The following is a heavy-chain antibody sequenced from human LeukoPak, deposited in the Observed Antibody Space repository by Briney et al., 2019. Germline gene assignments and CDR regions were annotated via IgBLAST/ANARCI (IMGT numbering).Heavy chain of an antibody. Sequence: GGSLRLSCAASGFTFSSYGMHWVRQTPGKGLEWVAVIWYDGSNKYYADSVKGRFTISRDNSKNTLHLQMNSLRAEDTAVYYCARGGYYDFWSGYPNSNWFDPWGQGTLVTVSS. CDR2: IWYDGSNK. CDR3: ARGGYYDFWSGYPNSNWFDP. V-gene: IGHV3-33*01. CDR1: GFTFSSYG. J-gene: IGHJ5*02. D-gene: IGHD3-3*01.